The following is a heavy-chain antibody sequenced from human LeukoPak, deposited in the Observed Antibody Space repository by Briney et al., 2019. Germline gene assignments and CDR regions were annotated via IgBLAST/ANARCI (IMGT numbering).Heavy chain of an antibody. V-gene: IGHV4-34*01. Sequence: PSETLSLTCAVYGGSFSGYYWSWIRQPPGKGLEWIGEINHSGSTNYNPSLKSRVTISVDTSKNQFSLKLSSVTAADTAVYYCAREMATIDDYWGQGTLVTASS. D-gene: IGHD5-24*01. J-gene: IGHJ4*02. CDR2: INHSGST. CDR3: AREMATIDDY. CDR1: GGSFSGYY.